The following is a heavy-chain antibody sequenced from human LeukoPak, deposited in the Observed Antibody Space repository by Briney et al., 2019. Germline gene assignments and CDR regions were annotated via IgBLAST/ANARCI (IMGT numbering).Heavy chain of an antibody. J-gene: IGHJ3*02. CDR1: GYTFTGYY. CDR3: ARDSYYYGSGSYNSDAFDI. Sequence: ASVKVSCKASGYTFTGYYMHWMRQAPGQGLEWMGWINPNSGGTNYAQKFQGRVTMTRDTSISTAYMELSRLRSDDTAVYYCARDSYYYGSGSYNSDAFDIWGQGTMVTVSS. D-gene: IGHD3-10*01. V-gene: IGHV1-2*02. CDR2: INPNSGGT.